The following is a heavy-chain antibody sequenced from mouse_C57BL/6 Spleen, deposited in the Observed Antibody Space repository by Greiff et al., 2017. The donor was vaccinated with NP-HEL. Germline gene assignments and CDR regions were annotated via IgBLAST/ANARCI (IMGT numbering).Heavy chain of an antibody. CDR2: ILPGSGST. D-gene: IGHD1-1*01. V-gene: IGHV1-9*01. CDR3: ARRYYGSSYYFDY. J-gene: IGHJ2*01. CDR1: GYTFTGYW. Sequence: QVQLQQSGAELMKPGASVKLSCKATGYTFTGYWIEWVKQRPGHGLEWIGEILPGSGSTNCNEKFKGKATFTADTSSNTAYMQLSSLTTEDSAIYYCARRYYGSSYYFDYWGQGTTLTVSS.